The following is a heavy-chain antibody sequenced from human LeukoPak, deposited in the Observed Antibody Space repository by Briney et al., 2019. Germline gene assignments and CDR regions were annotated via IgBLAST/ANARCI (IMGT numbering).Heavy chain of an antibody. V-gene: IGHV4-4*07. CDR3: ARQSGGSYVFFDY. J-gene: IGHJ4*02. CDR2: IFATRNS. Sequence: PSETLSLTCTVSGGSLSTYYWSWIRQPAGKGLEWIGRIFATRNSNYNPSLKSRVTISVDKSKDQFSLKLTSVTAADTAVYFCARQSGGSYVFFDYWGRGTLVTVSS. CDR1: GGSLSTYY. D-gene: IGHD3-22*01.